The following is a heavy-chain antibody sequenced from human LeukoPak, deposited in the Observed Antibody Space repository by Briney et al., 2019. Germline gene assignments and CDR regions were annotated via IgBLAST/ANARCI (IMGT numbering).Heavy chain of an antibody. CDR1: GFTFSSYA. CDR2: ISGSGGST. Sequence: GGSLRLSCAASGFTFSSYAMSWVRQAPGKGLEWVSAISGSGGSTYYADSVKGRFTISRDNSKNTPYLQMNSLRAEDTAVYYCAKDRYYYGSGFDYWGQGTLVTVSS. J-gene: IGHJ4*02. V-gene: IGHV3-23*01. CDR3: AKDRYYYGSGFDY. D-gene: IGHD3-10*01.